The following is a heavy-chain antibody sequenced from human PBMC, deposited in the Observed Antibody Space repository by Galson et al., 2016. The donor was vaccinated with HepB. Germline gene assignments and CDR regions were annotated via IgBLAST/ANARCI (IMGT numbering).Heavy chain of an antibody. J-gene: IGHJ4*02. V-gene: IGHV3-30*18. CDR1: GFTFSSYG. Sequence: SLRLSCAASGFTFSSYGMHWVRQAPGKGLEWVAVISYDRRDKYHADSVKGRFTISRDNPKNTLYLQMNSLRAEDTAVYYCAKDMDIAAAGYYFDYWGQRTLVTVSS. CDR2: ISYDRRDK. D-gene: IGHD6-13*01. CDR3: AKDMDIAAAGYYFDY.